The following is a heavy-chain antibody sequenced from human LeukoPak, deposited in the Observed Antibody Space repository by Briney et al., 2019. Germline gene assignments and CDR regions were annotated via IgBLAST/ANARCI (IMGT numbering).Heavy chain of an antibody. Sequence: GGSLRLSCLDSAFTFSDFAMSWVRQAPGKGLEWIGFIRSNAYGGTADYAASVKGRFFMPRDDSKRVAYLQMNSLKIEDTAVYYCSRDRGFAMLRGVHYYYYMDVWGKGTTVTVS. CDR3: SRDRGFAMLRGVHYYYYMDV. CDR1: AFTFSDFA. V-gene: IGHV3-49*04. D-gene: IGHD3-10*01. CDR2: IRSNAYGGTA. J-gene: IGHJ6*03.